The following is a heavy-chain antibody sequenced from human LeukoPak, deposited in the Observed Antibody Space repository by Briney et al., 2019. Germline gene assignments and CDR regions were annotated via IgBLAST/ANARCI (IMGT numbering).Heavy chain of an antibody. CDR3: ARDPGYIVAESYYYYYMDV. D-gene: IGHD5-12*01. CDR2: ISAYNGNT. J-gene: IGHJ6*03. Sequence: GASVKVSCKASGYTFTSYGISWVRQAPGQGLEWMGWISAYNGNTNYAQKLQGRVTMTTDTSTSTAYMELRSLRSDDTAVYYCARDPGYIVAESYYYYYMDVWGKGTTVTISS. CDR1: GYTFTSYG. V-gene: IGHV1-18*01.